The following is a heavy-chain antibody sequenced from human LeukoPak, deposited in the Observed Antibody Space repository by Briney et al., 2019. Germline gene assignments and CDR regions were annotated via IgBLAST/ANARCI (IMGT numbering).Heavy chain of an antibody. D-gene: IGHD6-13*01. CDR3: AKDMSIAAAGLDY. CDR2: ISWNSGSI. CDR1: GFTFDDYA. J-gene: IGHJ4*02. Sequence: PGGSLRLSCAASGFTFDDYAMHWVRQAPGKGLEWASGISWNSGSIGYADSVKGRFTISRDNAKNSLYLQMNSLRAEDTALYYCAKDMSIAAAGLDYWGQGTLVTVSS. V-gene: IGHV3-9*01.